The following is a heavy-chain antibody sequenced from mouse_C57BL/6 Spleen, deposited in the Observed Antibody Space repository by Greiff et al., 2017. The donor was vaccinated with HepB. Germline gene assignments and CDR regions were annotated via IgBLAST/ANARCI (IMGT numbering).Heavy chain of an antibody. D-gene: IGHD2-1*01. V-gene: IGHV8-12*01. Sequence: QVTLKECGPGILQSSQTLSLTCSFSGFSLSTSGMGVSWIRQPSGKGLEWLAHIYWDDDKRYNPSLKSRLTISKDTSRNQVFLKITSVDTADTATYYCARRGGLYYGNYEWYFDVWGTGTTVTVSS. CDR2: IYWDDDK. CDR3: ARRGGLYYGNYEWYFDV. CDR1: GFSLSTSGMG. J-gene: IGHJ1*03.